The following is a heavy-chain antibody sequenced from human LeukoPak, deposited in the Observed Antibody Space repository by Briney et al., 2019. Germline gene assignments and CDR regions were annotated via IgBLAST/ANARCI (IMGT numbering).Heavy chain of an antibody. J-gene: IGHJ6*02. D-gene: IGHD6-13*01. Sequence: ASVKVSCKASGYTFTSYDINWVRQATGQGLEWMGWMNPNSGNTGYAQKFQGRVTMTRNTSISTAYMELSSLRSEDTAVYYCARGGYSSSWYGSLYYGMDVWGQGTTVTVSS. CDR3: ARGGYSSSWYGSLYYGMDV. CDR1: GYTFTSYD. V-gene: IGHV1-8*01. CDR2: MNPNSGNT.